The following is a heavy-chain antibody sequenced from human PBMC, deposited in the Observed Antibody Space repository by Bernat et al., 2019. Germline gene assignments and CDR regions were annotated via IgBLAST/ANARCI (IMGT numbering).Heavy chain of an antibody. V-gene: IGHV4-34*01. CDR1: GGSFSGYY. CDR2: INHSGST. CDR3: ARGGRYDILTGYYNVELDAFDI. Sequence: QVQLQQWGAGLLKPSETLSLTCAVYGGSFSGYYWSWIRQPPGKGLEWIGEINHSGSTNYNPSLKSRVTISVDTSKNQFSLKLSSVTAADTAVYYCARGGRYDILTGYYNVELDAFDIWGQGTMVTVSS. J-gene: IGHJ3*02. D-gene: IGHD3-9*01.